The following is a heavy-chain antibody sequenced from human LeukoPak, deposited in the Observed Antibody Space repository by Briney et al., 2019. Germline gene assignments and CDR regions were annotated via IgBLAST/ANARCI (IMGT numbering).Heavy chain of an antibody. V-gene: IGHV3-74*01. CDR1: RLTFSQSL. D-gene: IGHD3/OR15-3a*01. Sequence: GGSLRLSCGASRLTFSQSLMQWVRQAPARGVVWVSRISKGGSDTSFAEFVKGRMTISRDDAKNTVYMHMNSRRAGDTAVYYCMRDSPTGYYTDHWGERTLVTVSS. CDR3: MRDSPTGYYTDH. J-gene: IGHJ4*02. CDR2: ISKGGSDT.